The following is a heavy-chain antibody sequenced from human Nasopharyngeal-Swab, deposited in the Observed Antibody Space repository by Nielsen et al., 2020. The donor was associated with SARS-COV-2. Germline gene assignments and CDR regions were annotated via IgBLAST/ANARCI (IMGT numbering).Heavy chain of an antibody. V-gene: IGHV1-24*01. Sequence: WVGQAPGQGLEWMGGFDPEDGETVYSQRVQGRLTLTEDTSTDTAFMDLSGLRSEDTAVYYCVTYTQRGSYLLGGYDYSYYMDVWGKGTTVTVSS. J-gene: IGHJ6*03. CDR2: FDPEDGET. D-gene: IGHD2-8*02. CDR3: VTYTQRGSYLLGGYDYSYYMDV.